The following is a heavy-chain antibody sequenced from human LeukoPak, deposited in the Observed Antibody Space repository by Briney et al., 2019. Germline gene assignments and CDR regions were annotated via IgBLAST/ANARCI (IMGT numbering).Heavy chain of an antibody. CDR3: ARRGLTLRTWYFDL. J-gene: IGHJ2*01. Sequence: SETLCLTCAVSGYSVSSGHFWGWIRQSPGKGLEWIGSTVHRGSTYHNPPLMRRVTISLDSSKNQLSLKLRSVTAADTAIYYCARRGLTLRTWYFDLWGRGTLVTVSS. D-gene: IGHD3-10*01. V-gene: IGHV4-38-2*01. CDR2: TVHRGST. CDR1: GYSVSSGHF.